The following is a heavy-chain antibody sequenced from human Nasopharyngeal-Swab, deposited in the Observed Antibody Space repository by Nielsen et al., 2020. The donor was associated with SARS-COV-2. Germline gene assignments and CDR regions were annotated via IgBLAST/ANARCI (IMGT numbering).Heavy chain of an antibody. J-gene: IGHJ4*02. CDR1: GFTFDDYA. CDR3: AKVGYSSVDY. V-gene: IGHV3-9*01. Sequence: SLKISCAASGFTFDDYAMHWVRQAPGKGLEWVSGISWNSGSIGYADSVKGRFTISRDNAKNSLYLQMNSLSAEDTALYYCAKVGYSSVDYWGQGTLVTVSS. D-gene: IGHD6-25*01. CDR2: ISWNSGSI.